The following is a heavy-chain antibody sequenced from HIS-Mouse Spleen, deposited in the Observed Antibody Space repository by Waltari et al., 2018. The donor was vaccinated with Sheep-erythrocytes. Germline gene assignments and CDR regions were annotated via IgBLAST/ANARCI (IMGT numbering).Heavy chain of an antibody. CDR2: IFSNDEK. D-gene: IGHD6-13*01. CDR1: GFSLSNARMG. Sequence: QVTLKESGPVLVKPTETLPLTCTVSGFSLSNARMGVSWLRQPPGKALEWLAHIFSNDEKSYSTSLKSRLTISKDTSKSQVVLTMTNMDPVDTATYYCARITVDQLVDYYYYYGMDVWGQGTTVTVSS. J-gene: IGHJ6*02. V-gene: IGHV2-26*01. CDR3: ARITVDQLVDYYYYYGMDV.